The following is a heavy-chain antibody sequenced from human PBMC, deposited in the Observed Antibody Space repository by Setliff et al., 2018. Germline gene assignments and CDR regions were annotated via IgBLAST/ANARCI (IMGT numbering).Heavy chain of an antibody. Sequence: PGGSLRLSCAASGFSISDHYMDWVRQAPGKGLEWVGRTKNKANAGYMEYAASVKDRFIISRDDSKNSLYLQMYSPKSDDTAVYYCVRAVVIRGSKPLDSWGQGTLVTVS. CDR1: GFSISDHY. CDR2: TKNKANAGYM. J-gene: IGHJ4*02. D-gene: IGHD3-10*01. V-gene: IGHV3-72*01. CDR3: VRAVVIRGSKPLDS.